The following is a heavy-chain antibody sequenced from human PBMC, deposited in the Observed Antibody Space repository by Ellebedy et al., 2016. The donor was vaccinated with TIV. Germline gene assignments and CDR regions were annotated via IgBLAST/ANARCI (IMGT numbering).Heavy chain of an antibody. Sequence: GESLKISXVGSGFTFSSYAMSWVRQAPGKGLEWVSGISGSGGNTYYADSVKGRFTVSRDNAKNSLYLQLNSLRAEDTAVYYCARHGNYYFDYWGQGTLVTVSS. D-gene: IGHD1-7*01. J-gene: IGHJ4*02. V-gene: IGHV3-23*01. CDR2: ISGSGGNT. CDR3: ARHGNYYFDY. CDR1: GFTFSSYA.